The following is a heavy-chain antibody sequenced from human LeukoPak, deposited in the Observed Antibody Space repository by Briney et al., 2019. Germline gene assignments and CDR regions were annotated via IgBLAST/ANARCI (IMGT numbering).Heavy chain of an antibody. CDR3: ARGWLAETTVVTPYNY. J-gene: IGHJ4*02. CDR1: GYTFTSYA. CDR2: ITPIFGTA. Sequence: ASVKVSCKASGYTFTSYAMNWVRQAPGQGLEWMGGITPIFGTAKYAQKFQGRVTITAVESMSTAYMELSSLRSEDTAVYYCARGWLAETTVVTPYNYWGQGTLVTVSS. D-gene: IGHD4-23*01. V-gene: IGHV1-69*13.